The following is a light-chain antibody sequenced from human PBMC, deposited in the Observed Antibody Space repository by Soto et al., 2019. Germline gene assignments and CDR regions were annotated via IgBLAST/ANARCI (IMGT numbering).Light chain of an antibody. Sequence: QSVLTQPASVSGSTGQSITISCTGTSSDDGGYNYVSWYKQHPGKAPKLMIYEVSNRPSGVSNRFSGSKSGNTASLPISGLQAEDEADYSGRAYTSRSTLYVFGTGTKGTV. J-gene: IGLJ1*01. CDR1: SSDDGGYNY. CDR2: EVS. V-gene: IGLV2-14*01. CDR3: RAYTSRSTLYV.